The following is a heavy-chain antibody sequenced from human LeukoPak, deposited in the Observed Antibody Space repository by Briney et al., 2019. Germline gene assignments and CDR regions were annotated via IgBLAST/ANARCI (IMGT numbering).Heavy chain of an antibody. CDR1: GGSISSYY. CDR2: TYYSGST. V-gene: IGHV4-59*08. CDR3: ARADYSSSWYYYYMDV. J-gene: IGHJ6*03. Sequence: PSETLSLTCTVSGGSISSYYWSWIRQPPGKGLEWIGYTYYSGSTYYNPSLKSRVTISVDTSKNQFSLKLSSVTAADTAVYYCARADYSSSWYYYYMDVWGKGTTVTVSS. D-gene: IGHD6-13*01.